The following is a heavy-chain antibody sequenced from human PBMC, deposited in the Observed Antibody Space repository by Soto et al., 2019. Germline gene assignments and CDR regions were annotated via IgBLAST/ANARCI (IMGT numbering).Heavy chain of an antibody. CDR3: ARDEPQSPYGSGNDDY. V-gene: IGHV1-18*01. CDR2: ISAYNGNT. D-gene: IGHD3-10*01. Sequence: QVQLVQSGAEVKKPGASVKVSCKASGYTFTSYGISWVRQAPGQGLEWMGWISAYNGNTNYALKLQGRVTMTTDTSTTTAYLQLRSLRSDDTAVYYCARDEPQSPYGSGNDDYWGQGTLVPVSS. J-gene: IGHJ4*02. CDR1: GYTFTSYG.